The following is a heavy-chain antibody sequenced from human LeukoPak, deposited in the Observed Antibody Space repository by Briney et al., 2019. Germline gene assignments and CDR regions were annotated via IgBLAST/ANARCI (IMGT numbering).Heavy chain of an antibody. V-gene: IGHV3-30*02. CDR3: QRGYSGYDLNYMDV. D-gene: IGHD5-12*01. CDR1: GFTFSSYG. Sequence: PGGSLRLSCAASGFTFSSYGMHWVRQAPGKGLEWVAFIRYDGSNKYYADSVKGRFTISIDNSKNTLYLQMNSLRAEDTAVYYCQRGYSGYDLNYMDVWGKGTTVTISS. J-gene: IGHJ6*03. CDR2: IRYDGSNK.